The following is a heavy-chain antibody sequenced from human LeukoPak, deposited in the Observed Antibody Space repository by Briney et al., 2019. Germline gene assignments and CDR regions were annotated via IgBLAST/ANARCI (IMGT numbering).Heavy chain of an antibody. V-gene: IGHV3-7*01. CDR1: GFKFDDYW. CDR2: IDGSEK. CDR3: VTGRGDL. J-gene: IGHJ5*02. Sequence: GGSLRLSCAASGFKFDDYWMNWVRQTPGKGLGWVAMIDGSEKFYVDSVKGRFIISRDNAKNSLSLQMNSVRAEDAGVYYCVTGRGDLWGQGTLVTVSS.